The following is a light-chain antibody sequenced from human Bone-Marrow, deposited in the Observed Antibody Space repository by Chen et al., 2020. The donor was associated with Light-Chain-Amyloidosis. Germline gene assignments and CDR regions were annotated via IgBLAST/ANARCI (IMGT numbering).Light chain of an antibody. CDR2: GDF. CDR3: CAYTGSSTWV. Sequence: HSALTHPASVSASPGQSITISCTASNSDVWNYNLVSWYQHHPGKAPKLIINGDFKRPSGVSNRFSGSKYGKTASLTISGLQNEDEAHYHCCAYTGSSTWVFGGGTKLTVL. J-gene: IGLJ3*02. CDR1: NSDVWNYNL. V-gene: IGLV2-23*01.